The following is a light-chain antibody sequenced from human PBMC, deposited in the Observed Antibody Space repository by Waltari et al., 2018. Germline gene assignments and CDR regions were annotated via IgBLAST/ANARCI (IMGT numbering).Light chain of an antibody. CDR1: RMGAFR. V-gene: IGLV3-21*03. CDR3: QVWDSSGDHGV. Sequence: SSVLTQPPSLSVAPGSPARITCGGNRMGAFRFHGYQQKPGQAPVLVIYDDTAWPSGIPERLSGSNSGNMATLTIRLVEAGDEADYYCQVWDSSGDHGVFGGGTKLTVL. J-gene: IGLJ3*02. CDR2: DDT.